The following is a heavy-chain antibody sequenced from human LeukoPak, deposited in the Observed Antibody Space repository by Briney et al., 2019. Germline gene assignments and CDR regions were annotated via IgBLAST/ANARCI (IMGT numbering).Heavy chain of an antibody. CDR1: GFTFSTYW. CDR2: INSDGSSP. CDR3: ARALASGSSAFDY. Sequence: PGGSLRLSCAPSGFTFSTYWMHWVRQAPGKGLVWVSLINSDGSSPTYEDSVKGRFTISRDNAKNTLYLQMNSLRAEDTAVYYCARALASGSSAFDYWGQGTLVTVSS. D-gene: IGHD1-26*01. V-gene: IGHV3-74*01. J-gene: IGHJ4*02.